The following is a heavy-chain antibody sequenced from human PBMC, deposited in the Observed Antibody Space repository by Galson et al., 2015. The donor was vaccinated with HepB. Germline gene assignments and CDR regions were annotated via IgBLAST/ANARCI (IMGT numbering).Heavy chain of an antibody. CDR1: GYTFTGHY. CDR2: INPKSGGT. J-gene: IGHJ6*01. V-gene: IGHV1-2*04. CDR3: ARSCPVTVTTLMYYYGMDV. Sequence: KVSCKASGYTFTGHYLHWVRQAPGQGLEWMGWINPKSGGTNYAQKFQDWVTMTRDTSISTVYMELSRLRSEDTAVYYCARSCPVTVTTLMYYYGMDVWGQGTTVTVSS. D-gene: IGHD4-17*01.